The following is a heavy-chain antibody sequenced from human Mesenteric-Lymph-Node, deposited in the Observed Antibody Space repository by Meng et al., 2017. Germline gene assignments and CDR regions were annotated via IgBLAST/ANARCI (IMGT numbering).Heavy chain of an antibody. CDR1: GVSLSGHY. J-gene: IGHJ3*02. CDR2: INYTGSS. Sequence: SQTLALTCAVNGVSLSGHYWSWIRQPPGKGLEWIGEINYTGSSNNNPSLKSRVRISVDTSKNHFSLSLSAVTAADTAVYYCARGRGGYDPHAFDIWGQGTMVTVSS. D-gene: IGHD5-12*01. V-gene: IGHV4-34*01. CDR3: ARGRGGYDPHAFDI.